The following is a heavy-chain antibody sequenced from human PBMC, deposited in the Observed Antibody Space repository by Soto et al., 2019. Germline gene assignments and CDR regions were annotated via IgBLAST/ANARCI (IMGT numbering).Heavy chain of an antibody. CDR2: ISSTSTYI. V-gene: IGHV3-21*01. Sequence: GGSLRLSFAASGFTFRTYSMNWVRQVPGKGVEWVSAISSTSTYIFYADSVKGRFTISRDNDKNSLYLQMNSLRAEDTAVYYCARDLGVTATGPSLDYWGQGTQVTVSS. CDR3: ARDLGVTATGPSLDY. D-gene: IGHD6-25*01. J-gene: IGHJ4*02. CDR1: GFTFRTYS.